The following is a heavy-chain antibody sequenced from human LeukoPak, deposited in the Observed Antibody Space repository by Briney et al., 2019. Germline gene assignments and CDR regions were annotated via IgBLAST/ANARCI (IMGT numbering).Heavy chain of an antibody. CDR1: GFTFSSYS. CDR2: ISYDGSNK. J-gene: IGHJ4*02. D-gene: IGHD4-17*01. CDR3: AKDAGYGGYPGYFDY. V-gene: IGHV3-30*18. Sequence: GGSLRLSCAASGFTFSSYSMNWVRQAPGKGLEWVAVISYDGSNKYYADSVKGRFTISRDNSKNTLYLQMNSLRAEDTAVYYCAKDAGYGGYPGYFDYWSQGTLVTVSS.